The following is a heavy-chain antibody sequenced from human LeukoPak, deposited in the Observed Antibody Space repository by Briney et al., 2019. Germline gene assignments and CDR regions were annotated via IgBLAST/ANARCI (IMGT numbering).Heavy chain of an antibody. D-gene: IGHD3-10*01. V-gene: IGHV3-20*04. CDR2: INWNGGST. J-gene: IGHJ4*02. CDR3: ARRDYYGSGSPDY. Sequence: TGGSLRLSCAASGFTFDDYDMSWVRQAPGKGREWVSGINWNGGSTFYADSVKGRFTISRDNAKNSLYLQMNSLRAEDTALYYCARRDYYGSGSPDYWGQGTPVTVSS. CDR1: GFTFDDYD.